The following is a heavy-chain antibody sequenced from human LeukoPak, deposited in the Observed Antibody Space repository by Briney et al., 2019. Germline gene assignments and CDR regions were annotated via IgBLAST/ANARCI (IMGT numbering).Heavy chain of an antibody. CDR1: GFTFSSYG. CDR2: ISSSGSTI. Sequence: GGSLRLSCAASGFTFSSYGMTWVRQAPGKGLEGVSYISSSGSTIYYADSVKGRFTISRDNAKNSLYLQMNSLRAEDTAVYYCAELGITMIGGVWGKGTTVTISS. CDR3: AELGITMIGGV. D-gene: IGHD3-10*02. V-gene: IGHV3-48*04. J-gene: IGHJ6*04.